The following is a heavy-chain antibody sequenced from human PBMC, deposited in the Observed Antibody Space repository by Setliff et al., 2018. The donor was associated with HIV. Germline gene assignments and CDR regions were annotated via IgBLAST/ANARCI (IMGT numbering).Heavy chain of an antibody. V-gene: IGHV4-39*01. J-gene: IGHJ4*02. Sequence: SETLSLTCTVSGGSISSSSYYWGWIRQPPGKGLEWIGNIYYSGSTNYNPSLKSRVTMSVDTSKNQFSLELYSVTAADTAVYYCATHYGSGSYYNYWGQGMLVTVSS. CDR3: ATHYGSGSYYNY. D-gene: IGHD3-10*01. CDR2: IYYSGST. CDR1: GGSISSSSYY.